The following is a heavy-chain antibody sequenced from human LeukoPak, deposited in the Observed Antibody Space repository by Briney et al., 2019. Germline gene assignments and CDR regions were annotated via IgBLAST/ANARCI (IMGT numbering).Heavy chain of an antibody. CDR3: ARGLNDFGVVRGY. J-gene: IGHJ4*02. Sequence: ASVKVSCEASGYTFTSYDINWVRQATGQGLEWMGWMNPNSGNTGYAQKFQGRVTMTRNTSISTAYMELSSLRSEDTAVYYCARGLNDFGVVRGYWGQGTLVTVSS. D-gene: IGHD3-3*01. CDR1: GYTFTSYD. CDR2: MNPNSGNT. V-gene: IGHV1-8*01.